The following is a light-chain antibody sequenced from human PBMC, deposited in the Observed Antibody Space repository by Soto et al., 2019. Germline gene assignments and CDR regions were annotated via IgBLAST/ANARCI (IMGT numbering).Light chain of an antibody. Sequence: EIVMTHSPATLSVSPGGRATLSFSSSQSISDTLAWYQQKPGQAPRLLIHGASTRATGFPARFSGSGSGTDFTLTISSLQSEDFAVYYCQQYNNWPWTFGQGTKVDIK. CDR1: QSISDT. CDR2: GAS. V-gene: IGKV3-15*01. CDR3: QQYNNWPWT. J-gene: IGKJ1*01.